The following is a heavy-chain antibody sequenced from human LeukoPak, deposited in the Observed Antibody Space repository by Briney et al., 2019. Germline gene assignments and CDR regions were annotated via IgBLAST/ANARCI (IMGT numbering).Heavy chain of an antibody. CDR3: AKDATAYYPYYYYMDV. CDR1: GFTFSSYS. CDR2: ISSSSSTI. J-gene: IGHJ6*03. D-gene: IGHD2-21*02. V-gene: IGHV3-48*01. Sequence: PGGSLRLSCAASGFTFSSYSMNWVRQAPGKGLEWVSYISSSSSTIYYADSVKGRFTISRDNSKNTLYLQMNSLRVEDMAVYYCAKDATAYYPYYYYMDVWGKGTTVTISS.